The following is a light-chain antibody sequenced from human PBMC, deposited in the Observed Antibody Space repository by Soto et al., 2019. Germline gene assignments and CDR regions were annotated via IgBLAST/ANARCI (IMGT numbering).Light chain of an antibody. CDR3: QQYNVWPLT. CDR1: QSVSSN. CDR2: VAS. V-gene: IGKV3-15*01. Sequence: EIVMTQSQATLSVSPGERATLSCRASQSVSSNLAWYQQKPGQTPKLLIYVASTSATGIPARFSGSGSGTEFTLTISSLQSEDFAVYYCQQYNVWPLTFGGGTKVEFK. J-gene: IGKJ4*01.